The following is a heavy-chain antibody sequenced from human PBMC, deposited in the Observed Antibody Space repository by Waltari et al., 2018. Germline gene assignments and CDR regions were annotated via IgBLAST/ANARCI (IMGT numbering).Heavy chain of an antibody. J-gene: IGHJ6*04. V-gene: IGHV1-18*01. CDR3: ARDRGPDCNGASCNSIDV. Sequence: QVQLMQSGAEVRKPGASVRVSCKASGYMIDSYGFSWVRQAPGQGLEWMGWISVNKGNTEDEQNFQGRVTMTTDRFTNTAYLDLGSLRTDDTAIYYCARDRGPDCNGASCNSIDVWGEGTTVTVSS. D-gene: IGHD2-21*02. CDR1: GYMIDSYG. CDR2: ISVNKGNT.